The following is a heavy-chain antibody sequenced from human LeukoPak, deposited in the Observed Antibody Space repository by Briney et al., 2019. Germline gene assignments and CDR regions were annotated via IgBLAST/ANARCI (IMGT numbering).Heavy chain of an antibody. CDR3: ARVELDDYGDYYWYFDL. CDR1: GYTFTSYG. Sequence: AASVTVSCKASGYTFTSYGISWVRQAPGQGLEWMGWISAYNGNTNYAQKLQGRVTMTTDTSTSTAYMELRSLRSDDTAVYYCARVELDDYGDYYWYFDLWGRGTLVTVSS. CDR2: ISAYNGNT. V-gene: IGHV1-18*01. J-gene: IGHJ2*01. D-gene: IGHD4-17*01.